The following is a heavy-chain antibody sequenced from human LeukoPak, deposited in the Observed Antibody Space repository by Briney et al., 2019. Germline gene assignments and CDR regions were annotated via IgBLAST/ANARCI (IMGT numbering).Heavy chain of an antibody. V-gene: IGHV4-39*07. CDR2: IYYSGST. CDR1: GGSISSSSYY. Sequence: RTSETLSLTCTVSGGSISSSSYYWGWIRQPPGKGLEWIGSIYYSGSTYYNPSLKSRVTISVDTSKNQFSLKLSSVTAADTAVYYCARAFSGSYYPFDYWGQGTLVTVSS. CDR3: ARAFSGSYYPFDY. D-gene: IGHD1-26*01. J-gene: IGHJ4*02.